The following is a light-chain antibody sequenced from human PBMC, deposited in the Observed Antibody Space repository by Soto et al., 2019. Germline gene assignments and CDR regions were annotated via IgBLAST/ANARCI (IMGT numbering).Light chain of an antibody. CDR3: ISYTSSSTAVV. CDR2: DVS. V-gene: IGLV2-14*01. J-gene: IGLJ2*01. Sequence: QSALTQPASVSGSPGQSITISCTGTSSDVGTYNYVSWYQQHPGKAPKLMIYDVSYRPSGVSDRFSGSKSGNTAPLTISGLQAEDEPHYYCISYTSSSTAVVFGGGTKLTVL. CDR1: SSDVGTYNY.